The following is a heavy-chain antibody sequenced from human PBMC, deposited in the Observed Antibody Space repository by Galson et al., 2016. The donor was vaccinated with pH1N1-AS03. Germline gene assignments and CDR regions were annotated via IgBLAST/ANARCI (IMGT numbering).Heavy chain of an antibody. V-gene: IGHV1-46*03. Sequence: SVKVSCKASGYTFTRNYMHWVRQAPGQGLEWIGIINPSGGSTGYAQKLQGRVTMTRDTSTSTVCMELSSLRSEDTAVYYCARGHDDSYDLTRLGYYFDYWGQGTLVTVSS. J-gene: IGHJ4*02. CDR2: INPSGGST. CDR3: ARGHDDSYDLTRLGYYFDY. D-gene: IGHD3-16*01. CDR1: GYTFTRNY.